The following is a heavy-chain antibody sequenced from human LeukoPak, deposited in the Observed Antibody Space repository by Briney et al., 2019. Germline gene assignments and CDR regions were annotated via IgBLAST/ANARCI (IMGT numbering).Heavy chain of an antibody. CDR2: ISSSGSTI. D-gene: IGHD6-6*01. Sequence: PTGGSLRLSCAASGFTFSSYEMNWVRQAPGKGLEWVSYISSSGSTIYYAGSVKGRFTISRDNAKNSLYLQMNSLRAEDTAVYYCVTPTSPQDDAFDIWGQGTMVTVSS. V-gene: IGHV3-48*03. CDR1: GFTFSSYE. CDR3: VTPTSPQDDAFDI. J-gene: IGHJ3*02.